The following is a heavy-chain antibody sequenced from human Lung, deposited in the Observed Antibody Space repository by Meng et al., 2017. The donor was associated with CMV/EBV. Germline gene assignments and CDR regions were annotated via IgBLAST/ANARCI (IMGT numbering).Heavy chain of an antibody. V-gene: IGHV4-4*02. D-gene: IGHD6-19*01. J-gene: IGHJ4*02. CDR3: ASFPPPGKQWLVTDY. CDR1: GGSISSSHW. CDR2: IYHSGST. Sequence: QVQLPEAGPGLVKPSGTLSLTCAVSGGSISSSHWWSWVRQPPGKGLEWIGEIYHSGSTNYNPSLKSRVTISVDKSKNQFSLKLSSVTAADTAVYYCASFPPPGKQWLVTDYWGQGTLVTVSS.